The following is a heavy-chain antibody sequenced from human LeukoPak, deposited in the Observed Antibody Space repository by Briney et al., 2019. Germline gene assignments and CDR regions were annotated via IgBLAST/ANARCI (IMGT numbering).Heavy chain of an antibody. Sequence: GGSLRLSCAASGFTFSTYGMHWVRQAPGKGLEWVTVISDDGSNKDYGDSVKGRFTISRDNSKNTAYLQMNSLKTEDTAVYCCTRRSGDDSRGYYDYWGQGTLVTVSS. D-gene: IGHD3-22*01. CDR2: ISDDGSNK. V-gene: IGHV3-30*03. CDR1: GFTFSTYG. J-gene: IGHJ4*02. CDR3: TRRSGDDSRGYYDY.